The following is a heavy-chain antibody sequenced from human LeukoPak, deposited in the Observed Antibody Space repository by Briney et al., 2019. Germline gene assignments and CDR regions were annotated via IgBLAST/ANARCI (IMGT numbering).Heavy chain of an antibody. CDR2: ISSSSSYV. V-gene: IGHV3-21*01. D-gene: IGHD4-17*01. CDR3: AGTVTQNRFGPDPPLDY. Sequence: NPGGSLRLSCAASGFTFSSYSMNWVRQAPGKGLEWVSSISSSSSYVYYADSVKGRFTISRDNAKNSLYLQMNSLRAEDTAVYYCAGTVTQNRFGPDPPLDYWGQGTLVTSPQ. CDR1: GFTFSSYS. J-gene: IGHJ4*02.